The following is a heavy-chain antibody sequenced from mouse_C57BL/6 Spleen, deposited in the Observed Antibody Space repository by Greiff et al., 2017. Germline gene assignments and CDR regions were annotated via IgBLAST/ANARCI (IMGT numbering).Heavy chain of an antibody. CDR3: AIRDYGSSYGAMDY. J-gene: IGHJ4*01. CDR2: INPRNGGT. D-gene: IGHD1-1*01. CDR1: GYTFTSYW. Sequence: QVQLQQPGTELVKPGASVKLSCKASGYTFTSYWMHWVKQRPGPGLEWIGNINPRNGGTNYNEKFKSKATLSVDTSSSTSYMQLISLTSEDAAVYECAIRDYGSSYGAMDYWGQGTSVTVSS. V-gene: IGHV1-53*01.